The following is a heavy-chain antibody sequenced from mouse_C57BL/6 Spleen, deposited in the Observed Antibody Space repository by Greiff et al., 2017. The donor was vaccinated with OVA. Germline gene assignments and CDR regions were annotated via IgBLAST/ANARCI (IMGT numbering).Heavy chain of an antibody. CDR1: GYTFTSYW. V-gene: IGHV1-61*01. D-gene: IGHD1-1*01. CDR2: IYPSDSET. Sequence: VQLQQPGAELVRPGSSVKLSCKASGYTFTSYWMDWVKQRPGQGLEWIGNIYPSDSETHYNQKFKDKDTLTVDKSSSTAYMQLSSLTSEDSAVYYCARQGLRRGFYAIDYWGQGTSVTVAS. CDR3: ARQGLRRGFYAIDY. J-gene: IGHJ4*01.